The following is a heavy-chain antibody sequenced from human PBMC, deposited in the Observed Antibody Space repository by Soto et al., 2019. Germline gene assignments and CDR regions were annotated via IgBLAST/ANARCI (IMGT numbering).Heavy chain of an antibody. D-gene: IGHD2-2*02. CDR1: GGSIGSGGDC. CDR2: IYYSGST. V-gene: IGHV4-31*02. J-gene: IGHJ3*02. Sequence: ILSLTWPVSGGSIGSGGDCWRWLRQHPGKGLEWVGYIYYSGSTYYNPSLKSRVTISVDTSKNQFSLKLSSVTAADTAVYYCARVWIVVVPAAIPSAFDIWGRGTMVTVS. CDR3: ARVWIVVVPAAIPSAFDI.